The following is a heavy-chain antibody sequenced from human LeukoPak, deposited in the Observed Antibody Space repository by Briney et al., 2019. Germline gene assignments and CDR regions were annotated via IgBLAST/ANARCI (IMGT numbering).Heavy chain of an antibody. CDR2: IYTSGST. Sequence: PSQTLSLTCTVSGGSISSGSYYWSWIRQPAGKGLEWIGLIYTSGSTNYNPSLKSRVTISVDRSKNQVSLKLSSVTAADTAVYYCARDSASWYDAFDIWGQGTMVTVSS. CDR3: ARDSASWYDAFDI. CDR1: GGSISSGSYY. J-gene: IGHJ3*02. D-gene: IGHD6-13*01. V-gene: IGHV4-61*02.